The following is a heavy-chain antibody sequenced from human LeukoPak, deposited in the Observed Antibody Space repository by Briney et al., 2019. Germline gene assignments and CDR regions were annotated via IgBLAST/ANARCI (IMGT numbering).Heavy chain of an antibody. CDR2: ISYDGSNK. CDR1: GFTFSSYA. J-gene: IGHJ6*02. D-gene: IGHD1-26*01. Sequence: GGSLRLSCAASGFTFSSYAMHWVRQAPGKGLEWVAVISYDGSNKYYADSVKGRFTISRDNSKDTLYLQMNSLRAEDTAVYYCARDLSSGSYYYYGMDVWGQGTTVTVSS. CDR3: ARDLSSGSYYYYGMDV. V-gene: IGHV3-30-3*01.